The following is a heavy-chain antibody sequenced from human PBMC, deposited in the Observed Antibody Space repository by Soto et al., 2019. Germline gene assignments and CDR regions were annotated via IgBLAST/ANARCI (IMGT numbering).Heavy chain of an antibody. Sequence: GASVKVSCKASGGTFSSYAIIWVRQAPGQGLEWMGGIIPIFGTANYAQKFQGRVTITADESTSTAYMELSSLRSEDTAVYYCAREFSGYDGGPCFDYWGQGTLVTVSS. V-gene: IGHV1-69*13. CDR2: IIPIFGTA. CDR3: AREFSGYDGGPCFDY. CDR1: GGTFSSYA. J-gene: IGHJ4*02. D-gene: IGHD5-12*01.